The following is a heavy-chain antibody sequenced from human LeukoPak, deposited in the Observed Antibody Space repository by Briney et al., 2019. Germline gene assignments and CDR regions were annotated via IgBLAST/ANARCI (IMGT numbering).Heavy chain of an antibody. CDR1: GFTFSTYA. D-gene: IGHD3-9*01. CDR2: IRWDKSDK. Sequence: GGSLRLSCAASGFTFSTYAMHWVRQTPGKGLEWVAFIRWDKSDKYYADSVKGRFTVSRDNSKNTLYLQMNSLRTEDTAIYYCAKDLDWGFDYWGQGALVTVSS. V-gene: IGHV3-30*02. J-gene: IGHJ4*02. CDR3: AKDLDWGFDY.